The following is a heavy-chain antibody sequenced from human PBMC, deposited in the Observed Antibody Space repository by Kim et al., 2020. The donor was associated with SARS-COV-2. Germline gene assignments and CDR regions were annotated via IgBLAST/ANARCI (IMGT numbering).Heavy chain of an antibody. CDR3: ARDLGSRNDY. CDR2: ST. J-gene: IGHJ4*02. V-gene: IGHV4-31*02. Sequence: STYYSPSLKGRVTISVDTSKNQFSLKLSSVTAADTAVYYCARDLGSRNDYWGQGTLVTVSS.